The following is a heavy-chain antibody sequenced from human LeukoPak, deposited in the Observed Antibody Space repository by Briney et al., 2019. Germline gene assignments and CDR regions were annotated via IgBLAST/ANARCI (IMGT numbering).Heavy chain of an antibody. Sequence: GGSLRLSCAASGFTFSSYAMHWVRQAPGKGLEWVAVISYDGSNKYYADSVEGRFTISRDNSKNTLYLQMNSLRAEDTAVYYCARGGRYCSGGSCYWFDPWGQGTLVTVSS. V-gene: IGHV3-30*04. CDR2: ISYDGSNK. J-gene: IGHJ5*02. CDR1: GFTFSSYA. CDR3: ARGGRYCSGGSCYWFDP. D-gene: IGHD2-15*01.